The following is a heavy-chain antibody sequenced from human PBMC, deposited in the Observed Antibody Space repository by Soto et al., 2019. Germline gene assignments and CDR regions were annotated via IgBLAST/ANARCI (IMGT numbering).Heavy chain of an antibody. CDR2: ISSSGTGI. J-gene: IGHJ3*02. V-gene: IGHV3-11*01. Sequence: QVQLVESGGGLVQPGGSLRLSCAASGFTFSDYYMTWIRQAPGKGLEWVSYISSSGTGIYYGDSVKGRFTISRDNAKKSLYLQMSSVRAEDTAVYYGARAYSDAFDIWGQGTMVTVSS. CDR3: ARAYSDAFDI. CDR1: GFTFSDYY. D-gene: IGHD2-15*01.